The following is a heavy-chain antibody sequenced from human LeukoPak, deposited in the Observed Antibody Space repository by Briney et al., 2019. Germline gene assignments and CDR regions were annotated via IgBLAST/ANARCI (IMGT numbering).Heavy chain of an antibody. CDR2: IIPILGIA. CDR3: ASENGDYSGHWFDP. J-gene: IGHJ5*02. V-gene: IGHV1-69*02. D-gene: IGHD4-17*01. CDR1: GGTFSSYT. Sequence: SVKVSCKASGGTFSSYTISWVRQAPGQGVEWMGRIIPILGIANYAQKFQGRVTITADKSTSTAYMELSSLRSEDTAVYYCASENGDYSGHWFDPWGQGTLVTVSS.